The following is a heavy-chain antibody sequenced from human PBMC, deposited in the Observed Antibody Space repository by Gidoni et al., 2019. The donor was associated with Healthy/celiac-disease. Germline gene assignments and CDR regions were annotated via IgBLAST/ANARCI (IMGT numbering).Heavy chain of an antibody. J-gene: IGHJ4*02. Sequence: QVQLQQWGAGLFKPSETLSLPCAVYGVSFSGYYWSWIRQPPGQGLEWIGEINHSGSTNYNPSLKSRVTISVDTSKNQFSLKLSSVTAADTAVYYCARSRKRYSSSWYGYWGQGTLVTVSS. CDR2: INHSGST. CDR1: GVSFSGYY. D-gene: IGHD6-13*01. V-gene: IGHV4-34*01. CDR3: ARSRKRYSSSWYGY.